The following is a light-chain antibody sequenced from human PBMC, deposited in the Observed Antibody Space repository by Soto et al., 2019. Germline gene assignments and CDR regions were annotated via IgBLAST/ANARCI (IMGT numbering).Light chain of an antibody. J-gene: IGLJ2*01. Sequence: QSVLTQPPSVSGAPGQRVTISCTGSSSNVGAGYDVNWYQQLPGTAPKLLIYGNTNRPSGVPDRISGSKSGTSASLAITGLQAEDEAEYYCQSYDSSLSAVVFGGGTKLTVL. V-gene: IGLV1-40*01. CDR3: QSYDSSLSAVV. CDR1: SSNVGAGYD. CDR2: GNT.